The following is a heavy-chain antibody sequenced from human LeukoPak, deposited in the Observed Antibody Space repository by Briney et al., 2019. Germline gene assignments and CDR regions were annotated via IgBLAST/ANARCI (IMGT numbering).Heavy chain of an antibody. D-gene: IGHD3-10*01. CDR1: GASISSGSHH. CDR3: ARDKGGFLYFGEYDP. V-gene: IGHV4-61*02. J-gene: IGHJ5*02. Sequence: TLSLTCTGSGASISSGSHHWSWIRQPAGKGLEWIGRIYTSGSTNYKPSLKSRVSISVDMSKNQFSLKLSSVTAADTAVYYCARDKGGFLYFGEYDPWGQGTLVTVSS. CDR2: IYTSGST.